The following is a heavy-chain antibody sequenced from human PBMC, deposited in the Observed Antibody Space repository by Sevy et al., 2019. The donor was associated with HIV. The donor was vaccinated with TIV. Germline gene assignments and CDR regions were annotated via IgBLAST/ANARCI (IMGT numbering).Heavy chain of an antibody. V-gene: IGHV3-53*01. CDR3: AGGRGVFGAVAINWFDP. CDR1: GFTVSSSY. CDR2: IYSGGST. Sequence: GGSLRLSCAASGFTVSSSYMTWVRQPPGKGLEWVSVIYSGGSTYYADSVKGRFTISRDNSKNTRYLQMNNLRADDTAVYYCAGGRGVFGAVAINWFDPWGQGALVTVSS. J-gene: IGHJ5*02. D-gene: IGHD3-3*01.